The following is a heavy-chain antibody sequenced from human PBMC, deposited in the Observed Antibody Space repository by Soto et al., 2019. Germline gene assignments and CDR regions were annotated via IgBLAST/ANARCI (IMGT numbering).Heavy chain of an antibody. V-gene: IGHV4-34*01. CDR2: INHSGST. D-gene: IGHD6-19*01. CDR3: ASIPTEQWVFGSDY. Sequence: QVQLQQWGAGLLKPSETLSLTCAVYGGSFSGYYWSWIRQPPGKGLEWIGEINHSGSTNYNPSLKSRVTISVDTSMNQFSLKLSSVTAADTAVYYCASIPTEQWVFGSDYWGQGTLVTVSS. J-gene: IGHJ4*02. CDR1: GGSFSGYY.